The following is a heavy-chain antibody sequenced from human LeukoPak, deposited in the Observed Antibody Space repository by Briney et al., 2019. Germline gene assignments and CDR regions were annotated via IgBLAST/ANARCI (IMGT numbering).Heavy chain of an antibody. Sequence: ASVKVSCKASGYTFTGYYMHWVRQAPGQGLEWMGWINPNSGGTNYAQKFQGWVTMTRDTSISTAYMELSRLRSDDTAVYYCARDQDYVYGMDVWGQGTTVTVSS. CDR3: ARDQDYVYGMDV. D-gene: IGHD4-17*01. CDR1: GYTFTGYY. J-gene: IGHJ6*02. CDR2: INPNSGGT. V-gene: IGHV1-2*04.